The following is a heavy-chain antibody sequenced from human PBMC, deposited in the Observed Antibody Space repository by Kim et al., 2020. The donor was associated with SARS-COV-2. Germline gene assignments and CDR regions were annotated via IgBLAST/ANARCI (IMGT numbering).Heavy chain of an antibody. V-gene: IGHV1-69*01. CDR3: ARDVEMGTSNPANDAFDI. Sequence: GRVTITADESTSTAYMELSSLRSEDTAVYYCARDVEMGTSNPANDAFDIWGQGTMVTVSS. J-gene: IGHJ3*02. D-gene: IGHD1-1*01.